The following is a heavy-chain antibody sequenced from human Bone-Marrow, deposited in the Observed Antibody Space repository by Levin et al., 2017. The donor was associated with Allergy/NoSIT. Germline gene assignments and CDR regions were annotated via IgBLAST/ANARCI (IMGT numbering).Heavy chain of an antibody. V-gene: IGHV4-59*01. Sequence: LSQTLSLTCTVSGGSITTYYWSWIRQPPGKGLEWIGYMYYSGDPYYNPSLKSRVTMSVDTSKNQFSLKLRSVTAADTAVYYCARPGCSGASCYSGKFDPWGQGTLVTVSS. CDR2: MYYSGDP. D-gene: IGHD2-15*01. J-gene: IGHJ5*02. CDR1: GGSITTYY. CDR3: ARPGCSGASCYSGKFDP.